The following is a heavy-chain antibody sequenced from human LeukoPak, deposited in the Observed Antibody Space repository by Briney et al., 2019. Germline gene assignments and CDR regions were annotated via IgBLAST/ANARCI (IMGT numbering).Heavy chain of an antibody. CDR1: GFNLNSYA. D-gene: IGHD6-6*01. Sequence: PGGSLRLSCAVSGFNLNSYALHWVRQAPGKGLEWVAVIRHDEANSFYADSVQGRFTISRDTYKKLLYLKMNGLRVEETAVYYCAKEYTPSSPLGELDSWGQGTLVTVSS. CDR2: IRHDEANS. J-gene: IGHJ4*02. CDR3: AKEYTPSSPLGELDS. V-gene: IGHV3-30*02.